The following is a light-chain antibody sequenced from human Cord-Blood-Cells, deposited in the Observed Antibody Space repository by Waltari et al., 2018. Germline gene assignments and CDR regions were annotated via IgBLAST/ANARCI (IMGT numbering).Light chain of an antibody. CDR3: SSYTSSSTLV. J-gene: IGLJ1*01. CDR2: EVS. V-gene: IGLV2-14*01. CDR1: SSDVGGYNY. Sequence: QSALTQPASVSGSPGQSITISCTGTSSDVGGYNYVSWYQQHPGKAPKLKIYEVSNRPSGVSNRFSGSKSGNTASLTISGRQAEDEADYYCSSYTSSSTLVFGTGTKVTVL.